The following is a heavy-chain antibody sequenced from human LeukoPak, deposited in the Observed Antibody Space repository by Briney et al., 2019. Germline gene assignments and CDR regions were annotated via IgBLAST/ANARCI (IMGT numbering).Heavy chain of an antibody. V-gene: IGHV3-23*01. CDR3: AVSGVSTIAFDY. D-gene: IGHD3-3*01. J-gene: IGHJ4*02. CDR2: ISGSGGTT. CDR1: GFTFNNYD. Sequence: GGSLRLSCAASGFTFNNYDITWVRQAPGKGLEWVSKISGSGGTTYYADSVMGRFTISRDNSKNSLYLQMNSLRAEDTAVYYCAVSGVSTIAFDYWGQGTLVTVSS.